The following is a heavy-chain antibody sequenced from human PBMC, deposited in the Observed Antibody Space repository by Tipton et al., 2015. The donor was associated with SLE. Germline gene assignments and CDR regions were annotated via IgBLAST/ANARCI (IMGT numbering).Heavy chain of an antibody. D-gene: IGHD6-19*01. J-gene: IGHJ2*01. V-gene: IGHV1-69*05. Sequence: QSGAEVKRPGSSVKVSCKASGDTLSSFAIGWVRQAPGQGLEWMGGTLPMFGTADYAQRFQGRVTITTDESTSTAYMELSSLRSEDTAVYYCARVSSAMGYFDLWGRGTLVTVSS. CDR1: GDTLSSFA. CDR2: TLPMFGTA. CDR3: ARVSSAMGYFDL.